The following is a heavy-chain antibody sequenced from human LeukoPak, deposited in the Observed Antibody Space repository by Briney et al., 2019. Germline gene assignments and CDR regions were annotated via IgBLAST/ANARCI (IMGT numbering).Heavy chain of an antibody. Sequence: SETLSLTCTVSGGSISSRSYFWGWIRQPPGKGLEWIGSIYYKGNTYFNPSLKSRVSISVDTSKNQFSLKLSSVTAADTAVYYCARSGQQWLVYFDYWGQGTLVTVSS. J-gene: IGHJ4*02. D-gene: IGHD6-19*01. CDR3: ARSGQQWLVYFDY. CDR2: IYYKGNT. CDR1: GGSISSRSYF. V-gene: IGHV4-39*07.